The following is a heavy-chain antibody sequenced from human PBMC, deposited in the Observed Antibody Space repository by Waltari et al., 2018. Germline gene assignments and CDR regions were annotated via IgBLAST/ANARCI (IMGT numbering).Heavy chain of an antibody. CDR3: AKALTPTYYDFWSGYWAFDY. D-gene: IGHD3-3*01. CDR2: ISWNSGSI. V-gene: IGHV3-9*01. Sequence: LEWVSGISWNSGSIGYVDSVKGRFTISRDNAKNSLYLQMNSLRAEDTALYYCAKALTPTYYDFWSGYWAFDYWGQGTLVTVSS. J-gene: IGHJ4*02.